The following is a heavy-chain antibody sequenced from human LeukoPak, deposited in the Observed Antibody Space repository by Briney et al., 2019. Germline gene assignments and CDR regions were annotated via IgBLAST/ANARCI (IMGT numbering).Heavy chain of an antibody. D-gene: IGHD3-10*01. Sequence: ASVKVSCKASGYTFTSYGISWVRQAPGQGLEWMGWISAYNGNTNYAQKLQGRVTMTTDTSTSTAYMELRSLRSDDTAVYYCARDLSRSFSMIRGLIQHREFDFWGRGTLVTVSS. CDR1: GYTFTSYG. CDR3: ARDLSRSFSMIRGLIQHREFDF. CDR2: ISAYNGNT. V-gene: IGHV1-18*01. J-gene: IGHJ4*02.